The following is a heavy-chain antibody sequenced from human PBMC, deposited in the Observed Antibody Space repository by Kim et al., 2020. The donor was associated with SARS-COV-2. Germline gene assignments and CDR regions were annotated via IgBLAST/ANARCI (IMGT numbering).Heavy chain of an antibody. CDR3: ARVSLKQLVPYYYYGMDV. V-gene: IGHV4-31*03. CDR1: GGSISSGGYY. Sequence: SETLSLTCTVSGGSISSGGYYWSWIRQHPGKGLEWIGYIYYSGSTYYNPSLKSRVTISVDTSKNQFSLKLSSVTAADTAVYYCARVSLKQLVPYYYYGMDVWGQGTTVTVSS. J-gene: IGHJ6*02. CDR2: IYYSGST. D-gene: IGHD6-6*01.